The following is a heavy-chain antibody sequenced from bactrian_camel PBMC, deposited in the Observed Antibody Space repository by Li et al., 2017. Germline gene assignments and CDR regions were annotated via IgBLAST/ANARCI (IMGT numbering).Heavy chain of an antibody. CDR1: GDGYI. D-gene: IGHD6*01. CDR2: IGRSGAT. J-gene: IGHJ4*01. CDR3: KATLQAGGAWYCRAYANS. Sequence: HVQLVESGGGSALAGGSMRLSCAASGDGYIMAWFRQAPGKEREGVVAIGRSGATYCADSVKGRFTISRDNAKNTVYLQMNSLKPEDTAMYYCKATLQAGGAWYCRAYANSWGQGTQVTVSS. V-gene: IGHV3S53*01.